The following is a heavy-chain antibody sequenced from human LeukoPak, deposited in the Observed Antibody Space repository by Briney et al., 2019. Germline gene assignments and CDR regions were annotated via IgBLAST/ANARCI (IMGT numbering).Heavy chain of an antibody. CDR1: GFTFSSYA. J-gene: IGHJ6*02. V-gene: IGHV3-64*01. CDR2: ISRNGGST. CDR3: ARGGRGHDFSPNYYYGMDV. Sequence: GGSLRLSCAASGFTFSSYAMHWVRQAPGKGLEYVSAISRNGGSTYYANSVKGRFTISRDNSKNTLYLQMGSLRAEDTAVYYCARGGRGHDFSPNYYYGMDVWGQGTTVTVSS. D-gene: IGHD5-12*01.